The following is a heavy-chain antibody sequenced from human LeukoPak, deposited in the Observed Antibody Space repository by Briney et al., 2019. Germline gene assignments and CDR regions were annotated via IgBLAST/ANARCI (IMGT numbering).Heavy chain of an antibody. Sequence: ASEKVSCKASGYTFTSYDINWVRQATGQGLEWMGWMNPNSGNTGYAQKFQGRVTMTRNTSISTAYMELSSLRSEDTAVYYCARVSSSSWWSDYWGQGTLVTVSS. V-gene: IGHV1-8*01. D-gene: IGHD6-13*01. CDR1: GYTFTSYD. J-gene: IGHJ4*02. CDR3: ARVSSSSWWSDY. CDR2: MNPNSGNT.